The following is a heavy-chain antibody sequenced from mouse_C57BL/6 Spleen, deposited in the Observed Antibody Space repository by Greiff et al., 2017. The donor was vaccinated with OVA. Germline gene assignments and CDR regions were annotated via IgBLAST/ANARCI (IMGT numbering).Heavy chain of an antibody. J-gene: IGHJ1*03. Sequence: QVQLKESGPELVKPGASVKLSCKASGYTFTSYDINWVKQRPGQGLEWIGWIYPRDGSTKYNEKFKGKATLTVDTSSSTAYMELHSLTSEDSAVYFCARWDYYGSSSWYFDVWGTGTTVTVSS. CDR3: ARWDYYGSSSWYFDV. V-gene: IGHV1-85*01. CDR1: GYTFTSYD. CDR2: IYPRDGST. D-gene: IGHD1-1*01.